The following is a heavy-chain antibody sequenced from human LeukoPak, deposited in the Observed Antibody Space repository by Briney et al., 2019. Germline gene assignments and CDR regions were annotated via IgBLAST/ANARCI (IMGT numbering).Heavy chain of an antibody. CDR2: ISGSGGST. J-gene: IGHJ4*02. V-gene: IGHV3-23*01. CDR3: AKAAADRGGCRSGWYSPFDY. D-gene: IGHD6-19*01. Sequence: GGSLRLSCVVPGFTFSSYAMSWVRQAPGKGLEWVSVISGSGGSTFYVDSVRGRFTISRDNSKNTLYLQMNSLRAEDTAVYYCAKAAADRGGCRSGWYSPFDYWGQGTLVTVSS. CDR1: GFTFSSYA.